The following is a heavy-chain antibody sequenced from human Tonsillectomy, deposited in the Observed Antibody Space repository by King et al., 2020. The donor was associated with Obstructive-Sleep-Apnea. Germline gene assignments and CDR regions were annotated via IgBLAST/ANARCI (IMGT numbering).Heavy chain of an antibody. D-gene: IGHD6-19*01. V-gene: IGHV3-30*18. J-gene: IGHJ4*02. CDR1: GFTFSNYG. CDR3: AKEAGGWHHFDY. Sequence: VQLVESGGDVVQPGRSLRLSCAASGFTFSNYGMHWVRQAPGKGLEWVAVISYDGSNNNYADSVKGRFTISRDNSKNTLHLQMNGLRGEDTAVYYCAKEAGGWHHFDYWGQGTLVTVSS. CDR2: ISYDGSNN.